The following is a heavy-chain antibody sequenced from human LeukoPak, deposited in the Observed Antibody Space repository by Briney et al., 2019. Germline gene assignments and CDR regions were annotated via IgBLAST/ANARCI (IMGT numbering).Heavy chain of an antibody. CDR1: GDSFSRNTYS. J-gene: IGHJ3*02. CDR2: IYYTGRT. D-gene: IGHD1-26*01. V-gene: IGHV4-39*01. CDR3: ARRGSMGGSFVGAFDI. Sequence: SETLSLACTVSGDSFSRNTYSWGWIRQPPGKGLEWIGSIYYTGRTFYNPSLKSRVTISVDTSKNQFSLKLSSVTAADTAVYYCARRGSMGGSFVGAFDIWGQGTMVTVSS.